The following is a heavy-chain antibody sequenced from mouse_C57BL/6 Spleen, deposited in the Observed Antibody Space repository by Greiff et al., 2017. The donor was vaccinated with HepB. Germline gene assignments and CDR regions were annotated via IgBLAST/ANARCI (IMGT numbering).Heavy chain of an antibody. CDR1: GFTFSDAW. J-gene: IGHJ2*01. CDR3: TRILPPYYFDY. V-gene: IGHV6-6*01. Sequence: EVQRVESGGGLVQPGGSMKLSCAASGFTFSDAWMDWVRQSPEKGLEWVAEIRNKANNHATYYAESVKGRFTISRDDSKSSVYLQMNSLRAEDTGIYYCTRILPPYYFDYWGQGTTLTVSS. D-gene: IGHD2-10*01. CDR2: IRNKANNHAT.